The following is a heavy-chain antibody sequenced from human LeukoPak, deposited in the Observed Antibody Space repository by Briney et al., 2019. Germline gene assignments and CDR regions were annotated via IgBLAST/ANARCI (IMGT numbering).Heavy chain of an antibody. CDR3: ARGFGWSSSSAFDY. CDR2: ISVSRSLI. D-gene: IGHD6-6*01. J-gene: IGHJ4*02. Sequence: PGGSLRLSCAASGFTFSSYSMNWVRQAPGKGLEWVSYISVSRSLIYYADSVKGRFTISRDNTKNSLYLQMNSLRAEDTAVYYCARGFGWSSSSAFDYWGQGTLVTVSS. V-gene: IGHV3-48*04. CDR1: GFTFSSYS.